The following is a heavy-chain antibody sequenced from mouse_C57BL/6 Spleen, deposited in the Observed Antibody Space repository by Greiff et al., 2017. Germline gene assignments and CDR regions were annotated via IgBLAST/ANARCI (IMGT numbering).Heavy chain of an antibody. D-gene: IGHD2-4*01. CDR3: TRGTMITTGVFDY. V-gene: IGHV1-15*01. CDR2: IDPETGGT. Sequence: VQLQEPGAELVRPGASVTLSCKASGYTFTDYEMHWVKQTPVHGLEWIGAIDPETGGTAYNQKFKGKAILTADKSSSTAYMELRSLTSEDSAVYYCTRGTMITTGVFDYWGQGTTLTVSS. CDR1: GYTFTDYE. J-gene: IGHJ2*01.